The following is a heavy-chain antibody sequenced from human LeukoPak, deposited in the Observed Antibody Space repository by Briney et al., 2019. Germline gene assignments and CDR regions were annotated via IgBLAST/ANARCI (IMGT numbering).Heavy chain of an antibody. CDR2: IFYSGST. V-gene: IGHV4-39*01. Sequence: PSETLSLTCTVSGGSISSSSYYWGWVRQPPGKGLEWIGSIFYSGSTYYNPSLKSRVTISVDTSKNQFSLRLNSVTAADTAVYYCARRKTVTKNRYYYGSGSTYYYYYGMDVWGQGTTVTVSS. CDR3: ARRKTVTKNRYYYGSGSTYYYYYGMDV. CDR1: GGSISSSSYY. D-gene: IGHD3-10*01. J-gene: IGHJ6*02.